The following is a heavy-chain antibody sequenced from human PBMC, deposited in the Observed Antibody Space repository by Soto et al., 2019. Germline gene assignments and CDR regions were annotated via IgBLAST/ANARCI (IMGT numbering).Heavy chain of an antibody. Sequence: EVQLVESGGDLVQPGGSLSLSCAASGFTLRNSWMSWVRQAPGKGLEWVANIKQDGNERYYVGSVKGRFTISRDNAKNSRYLQMNSLRAEDTAVYYCARYCGGDCYSPHDAFDIWGQGTMVTVSS. V-gene: IGHV3-7*01. CDR3: ARYCGGDCYSPHDAFDI. CDR1: GFTLRNSW. D-gene: IGHD2-21*02. CDR2: IKQDGNER. J-gene: IGHJ3*02.